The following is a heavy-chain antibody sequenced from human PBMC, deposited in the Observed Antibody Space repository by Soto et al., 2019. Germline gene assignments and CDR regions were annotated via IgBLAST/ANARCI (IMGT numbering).Heavy chain of an antibody. CDR1: GYTFTSYG. J-gene: IGHJ4*02. CDR2: IIPIFGTA. V-gene: IGHV1-69*13. CDR3: ARDPGYSYGYN. D-gene: IGHD5-18*01. Sequence: GASVKVSCKASGYTFTSYGISWVRQAPGQGLEWMGGIIPIFGTANYAQKFQGRVTITADESTSTAYMELSSLRSEDTAVYYCARDPGYSYGYNWGQGTLVTVSS.